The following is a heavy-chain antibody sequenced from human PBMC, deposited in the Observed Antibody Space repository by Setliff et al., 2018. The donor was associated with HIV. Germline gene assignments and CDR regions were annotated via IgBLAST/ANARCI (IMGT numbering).Heavy chain of an antibody. CDR3: AKRQTVSTVYGPFDS. CDR2: IGKSGDHI. V-gene: IGHV3-23*01. D-gene: IGHD4-4*01. Sequence: GGSLRLSCAASGFTFSNYAMIWVRQAPGKGLEWVSVIGKSGDHIHYAGSVKGRFTISRDNSKNMVYLQMDSLRAEDTAVYYCAKRQTVSTVYGPFDSWGQGTPVTVSS. J-gene: IGHJ4*02. CDR1: GFTFSNYA.